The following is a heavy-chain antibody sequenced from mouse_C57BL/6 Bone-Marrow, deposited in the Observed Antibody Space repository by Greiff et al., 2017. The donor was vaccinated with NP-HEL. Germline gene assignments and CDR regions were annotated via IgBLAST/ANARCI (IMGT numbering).Heavy chain of an antibody. CDR2: IYPGDGDT. CDR3: ARGAY. CDR1: GYEFSNYW. J-gene: IGHJ3*01. V-gene: IGHV1-80*01. Sequence: QVQLQQPGAELVKPGASVKISCKASGYEFSNYWMHWVKQRPGKGLEWIGQIYPGDGDTNYNGKFKDKATLTADKSSSTAYMQLSRLASEDSAVYFCARGAYWGQGTLVTVSA.